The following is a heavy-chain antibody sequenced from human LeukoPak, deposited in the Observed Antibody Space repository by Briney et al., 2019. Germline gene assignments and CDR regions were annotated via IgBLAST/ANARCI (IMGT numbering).Heavy chain of an antibody. J-gene: IGHJ6*02. CDR1: GFTFSSYG. D-gene: IGHD3-10*01. CDR3: AKGDRLAVRAPMDV. CDR2: ISGGGGGT. V-gene: IGHV3-23*01. Sequence: GGSLRLSCAASGFTFSSYGMHWVRQAPGKGLEWVSTISGGGGGTFYADSVKGRFTISRDNSKNTLYLQMNSLRAEDTAVYYCAKGDRLAVRAPMDVWGQGTMVTVSS.